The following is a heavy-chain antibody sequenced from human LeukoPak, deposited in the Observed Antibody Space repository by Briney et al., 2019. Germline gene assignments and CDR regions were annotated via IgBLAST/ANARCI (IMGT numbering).Heavy chain of an antibody. CDR3: ARALRLGQIDY. Sequence: GGSLRLSCAASGFTVSSNYMSWVRQAPGKGLEWVSVIYSGGSTYYADSVKGRFTISRDNSKNTLYLQMNSLRGEDTAVYYCARALRLGQIDYWGQGTLVTVSS. CDR1: GFTVSSNY. CDR2: IYSGGST. D-gene: IGHD3-10*01. J-gene: IGHJ4*02. V-gene: IGHV3-53*01.